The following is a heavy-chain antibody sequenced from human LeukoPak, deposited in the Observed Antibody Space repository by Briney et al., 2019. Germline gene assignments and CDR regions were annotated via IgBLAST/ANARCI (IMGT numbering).Heavy chain of an antibody. CDR2: IIPILGIA. CDR1: GGTFSSYA. V-gene: IGHV1-69*04. Sequence: SVKVSCKASGGTFSSYAISWVRQAPGQGLEWMGRIIPILGIANYAQKFQGRVTITADKSTSTAYMELSSLRSEDTAVYYCARLQNSGYEYWGQGTLVTSPQ. CDR3: ARLQNSGYEY. D-gene: IGHD5-12*01. J-gene: IGHJ4*02.